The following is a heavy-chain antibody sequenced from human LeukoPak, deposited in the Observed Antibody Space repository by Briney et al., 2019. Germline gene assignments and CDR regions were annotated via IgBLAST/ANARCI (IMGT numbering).Heavy chain of an antibody. CDR2: ISSSSSYI. V-gene: IGHV3-21*01. CDR3: AKIGGVYYYGMDV. CDR1: GFTFSSYS. Sequence: GGSLRLSCAASGFTFSSYSMNWVRQAPGKGLEWVSSISSSSSYIYYADSVKGRFTISRDNAKNSLYLQMNSLRAEDTAVYYCAKIGGVYYYGMDVWGQGTTVTVSS. J-gene: IGHJ6*02.